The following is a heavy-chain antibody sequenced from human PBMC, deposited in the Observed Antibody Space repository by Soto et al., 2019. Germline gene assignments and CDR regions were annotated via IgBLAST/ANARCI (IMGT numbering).Heavy chain of an antibody. CDR3: ARGHDAAKVGY. D-gene: IGHD5-18*01. J-gene: IGHJ4*02. CDR1: GGSFSGYY. Sequence: SLTCAAYGGSFSGYYCSWIRQPPGKGLEWIGEVHPSGSTNYNPPFERRVTMSLDTSKSQCSLKLSSVTAADTAVYYCARGHDAAKVGYWGQGTLVTVSS. V-gene: IGHV4-34*01. CDR2: VHPSGST.